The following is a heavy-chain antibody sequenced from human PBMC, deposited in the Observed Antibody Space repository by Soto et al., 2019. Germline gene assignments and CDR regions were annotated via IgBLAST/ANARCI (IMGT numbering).Heavy chain of an antibody. D-gene: IGHD6-19*01. CDR3: ASSSEGIAVAGDAFDI. CDR2: IYYSGST. V-gene: IGHV4-30-4*01. CDR1: GGSISSGDYY. J-gene: IGHJ3*02. Sequence: SETLSLTCTVSGGSISSGDYYWCWIRQPPGKGLEWIGYIYYSGSTYYNPSLKSRVTISVDTSKNQFSLKLSSVTAADTAVYYCASSSEGIAVAGDAFDIWGQGTMVTVSS.